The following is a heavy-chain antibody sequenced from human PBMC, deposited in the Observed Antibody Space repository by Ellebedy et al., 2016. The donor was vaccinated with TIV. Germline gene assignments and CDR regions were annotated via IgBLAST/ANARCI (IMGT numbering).Heavy chain of an antibody. V-gene: IGHV1-8*01. CDR3: AGTMVRGLTGWFDP. J-gene: IGHJ5*02. CDR1: RYTFTSYD. CDR2: MNPNSGNT. D-gene: IGHD3-10*01. Sequence: ASVKVSXKASRYTFTSYDINWVRQATGQGLEWMGWMNPNSGNTGYAQKFQGRVTMTRNTSISTAYMELSSLRSEDTAVYFCAGTMVRGLTGWFDPWGQGTLVTVSS.